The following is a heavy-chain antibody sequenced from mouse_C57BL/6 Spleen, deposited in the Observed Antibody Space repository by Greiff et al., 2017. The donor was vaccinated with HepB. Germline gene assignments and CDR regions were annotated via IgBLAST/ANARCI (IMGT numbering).Heavy chain of an antibody. CDR2: IHPNSGST. J-gene: IGHJ3*01. V-gene: IGHV1-64*01. CDR1: GYTFTSYW. D-gene: IGHD2-4*01. Sequence: QVQLQQPGAELVKPGASVKLSCKASGYTFTSYWMHWVKQRPGQGLEWIGMIHPNSGSTNYNEKFKSKATLTVDKSSSTAYMQLSSLTSEDSAVYYCARSLYYDYEFAYWGQVALVTVSA. CDR3: ARSLYYDYEFAY.